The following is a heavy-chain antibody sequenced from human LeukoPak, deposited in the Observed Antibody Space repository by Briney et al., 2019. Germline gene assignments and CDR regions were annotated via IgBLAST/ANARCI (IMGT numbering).Heavy chain of an antibody. Sequence: PGGSLRLSCAASGFTFSDYYMSWIRQAPGKGPEWVSYISSSGSTIYYADSVKGRFTISRDNSKNTLYLQMNSLRAEDTAVYYCARDYYDILTGYQFYWGQGTLVTVSS. CDR2: ISSSGSTI. CDR1: GFTFSDYY. CDR3: ARDYYDILTGYQFY. V-gene: IGHV3-11*04. D-gene: IGHD3-9*01. J-gene: IGHJ4*02.